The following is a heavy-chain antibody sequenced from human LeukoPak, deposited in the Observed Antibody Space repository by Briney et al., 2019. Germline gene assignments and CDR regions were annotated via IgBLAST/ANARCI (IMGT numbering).Heavy chain of an antibody. CDR3: AKHPARVAAFY. Sequence: SETLSLTCTVSGGSISSYYWSWIRQPPGKGLEWIGYIYYSGSTNYNPSLKSRVTISVDTSKNQFSLKLSSVTAADTAVYYCAKHPARVAAFYWGQGTLVTVSS. CDR1: GGSISSYY. V-gene: IGHV4-59*08. D-gene: IGHD6-13*01. J-gene: IGHJ4*02. CDR2: IYYSGST.